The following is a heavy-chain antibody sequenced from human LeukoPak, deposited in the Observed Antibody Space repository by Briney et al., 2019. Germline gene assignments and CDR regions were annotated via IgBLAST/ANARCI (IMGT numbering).Heavy chain of an antibody. D-gene: IGHD2-2*01. V-gene: IGHV5-51*01. CDR2: ISPGDSEA. CDR1: GYTFTNYY. Sequence: GGSLKISCKGSGYTFTNYYIGWVRQMPGKGLEWMGIISPGDSEARYSPSFQGQVTISADKSISPAYLRWSSLKASDSAIYYCARRYCSSTSCNPYFFDFWGQGTLVTVSS. J-gene: IGHJ4*02. CDR3: ARRYCSSTSCNPYFFDF.